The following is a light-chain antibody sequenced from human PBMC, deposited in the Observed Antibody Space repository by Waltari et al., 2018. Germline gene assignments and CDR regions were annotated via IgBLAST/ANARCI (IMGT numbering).Light chain of an antibody. Sequence: QTVVTQEPSFSVSPGGTVTLTCGLSSGSVSTSYYPSWYQQTPGQAPRTLIYRTNTPSSGVPDRVAGSILGNKAALTVTGAEADDESDYCCVRYMGSGIWVFGGGTKLTVL. CDR3: VRYMGSGIWV. V-gene: IGLV8-61*01. CDR2: RTN. CDR1: SGSVSTSYY. J-gene: IGLJ3*02.